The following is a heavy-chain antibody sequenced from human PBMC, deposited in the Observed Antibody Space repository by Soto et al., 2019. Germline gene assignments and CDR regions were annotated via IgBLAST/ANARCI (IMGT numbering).Heavy chain of an antibody. CDR2: ISYDGYIK. D-gene: IGHD6-19*01. CDR3: ARDRGMSGWSDAFDI. V-gene: IGHV3-30-3*01. CDR1: RFTFSSYG. Sequence: QVQRVDSGGGVVRPGRSLTLSCVASRFTFSSYGMQWVRQAPGTRMEWVASISYDGYIKIYADSVKGRFTISRVNPKNTLYLQMNIRRPDDTAGYYRARDRGMSGWSDAFDIWGQGTMVTFS. J-gene: IGHJ3*02.